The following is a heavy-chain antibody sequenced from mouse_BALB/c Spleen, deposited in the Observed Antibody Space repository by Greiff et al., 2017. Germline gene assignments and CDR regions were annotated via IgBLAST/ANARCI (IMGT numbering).Heavy chain of an antibody. Sequence: VQLKESGPSLVKPSQTLSLTCSVTGDSITSGYWNWIRKFPGNKLEYMGYISYSGSTYYNPSLKSRISITRDTSKNQFFLQLNSVTTEDTAMYYCARRDYYGSSYRYWYFDVWGAGTTVTVSS. CDR3: ARRDYYGSSYRYWYFDV. CDR2: ISYSGST. J-gene: IGHJ1*01. CDR1: GDSITSGY. V-gene: IGHV3-8*02. D-gene: IGHD1-1*01.